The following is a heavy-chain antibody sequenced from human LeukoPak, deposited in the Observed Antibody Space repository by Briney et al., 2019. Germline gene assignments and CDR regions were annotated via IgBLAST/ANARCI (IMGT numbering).Heavy chain of an antibody. CDR3: ARDLVLSDYYYYYYMDV. CDR1: GFTFSSYS. J-gene: IGHJ6*03. CDR2: ISSSSSYI. V-gene: IGHV3-21*01. Sequence: PGGSLRLSCAASGFTFSSYSMNWVRQAPGKGLEWVSSISSSSSYIYYADSVKGRFTISRDNAKNSLYLQMNSLRAEDTAVYYCARDLVLSDYYYYYYMDVWGKGTAVTVSS. D-gene: IGHD5/OR15-5a*01.